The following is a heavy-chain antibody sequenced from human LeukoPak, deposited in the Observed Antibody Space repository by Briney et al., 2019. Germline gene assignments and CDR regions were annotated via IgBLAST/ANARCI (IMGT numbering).Heavy chain of an antibody. CDR2: IYSGGST. D-gene: IGHD2-15*01. V-gene: IGHV3-53*01. J-gene: IGHJ6*02. CDR1: GFTVSSNY. CDR3: AREYCSGGTCYSSTFYYYYGMDV. Sequence: GGSLRLSCAASGFTVSSNYMSWVRQAPGKGLEWVSVIYSGGSTYYADSAKGRFTISRDNSKNTLYLQMNSLRAEDTAVYYCAREYCSGGTCYSSTFYYYYGMDVWGQGTTVTVSS.